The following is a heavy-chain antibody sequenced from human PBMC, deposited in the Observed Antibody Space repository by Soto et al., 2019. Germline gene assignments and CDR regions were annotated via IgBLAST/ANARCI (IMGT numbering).Heavy chain of an antibody. D-gene: IGHD3-3*02. J-gene: IGHJ5*02. Sequence: SETLSLTCAVYGGSFSGYYWTWIRQPPGTGLEWIGEINHSGSTNNNPSLKSRVTISVDTSKNQFSLKLSSVTAADTAVYYCASPKIAFYNWYDPWGQGTLVTVSS. CDR2: INHSGST. V-gene: IGHV4-34*01. CDR1: GGSFSGYY. CDR3: ASPKIAFYNWYDP.